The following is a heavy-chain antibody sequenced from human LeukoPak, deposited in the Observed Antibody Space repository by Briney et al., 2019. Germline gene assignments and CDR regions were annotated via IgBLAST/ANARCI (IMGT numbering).Heavy chain of an antibody. CDR3: ARARPAFSSSWDYYGMDV. Sequence: GGSLRLSCAASGFTVSNNYMSWVRQAPGKGLEWVSVIYSGGSTYYADSVKGRFTISRDNSKNTLYLQMNSLRAEDTAVYYCARARPAFSSSWDYYGMDVWGQGTTVTVSS. D-gene: IGHD6-13*01. CDR1: GFTVSNNY. CDR2: IYSGGST. V-gene: IGHV3-53*01. J-gene: IGHJ6*02.